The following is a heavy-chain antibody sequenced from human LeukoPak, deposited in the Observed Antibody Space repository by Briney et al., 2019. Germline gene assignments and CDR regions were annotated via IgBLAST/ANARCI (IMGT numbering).Heavy chain of an antibody. J-gene: IGHJ4*02. CDR2: ISYGSGDST. V-gene: IGHV3-23*01. Sequence: PGGSLRLSCAASGFIFSSYAMSWVRQAPDKGLEWVSVISYGSGDSTYYTDSVKGRFTISRDNSKNTVYLQMNSLRVEDTAVYYCAPRGIAAYWGQGTLVTVSS. CDR1: GFIFSSYA. CDR3: APRGIAAY. D-gene: IGHD6-25*01.